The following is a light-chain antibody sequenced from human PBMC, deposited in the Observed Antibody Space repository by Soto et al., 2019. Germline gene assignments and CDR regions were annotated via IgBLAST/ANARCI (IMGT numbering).Light chain of an antibody. V-gene: IGLV1-44*01. Sequence: QSVLTQPPSASGTPGQRVTISCSGSSPNVGSNAVNWYQQLPGTAPKLLIYTNNQRPSGVPDRFSGSKSGTSASLAISGLQSEDEADYSCAAWDDSLNGFVFGSGTKVTVL. CDR3: AAWDDSLNGFV. J-gene: IGLJ1*01. CDR1: SPNVGSNA. CDR2: TNN.